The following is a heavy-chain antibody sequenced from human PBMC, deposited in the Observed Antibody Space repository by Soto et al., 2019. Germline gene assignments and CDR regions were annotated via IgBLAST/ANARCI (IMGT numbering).Heavy chain of an antibody. CDR2: INAGNGNT. Sequence: ASVKVSCKASGYTFTSYAMHWVRQAPGQRLEWMGWINAGNGNTKYSQKFQGRVTITRDTSASTAYMELSSLRSEDTAVYYCARPLGHSGYDFPFDYRGQGTLVTVSS. CDR3: ARPLGHSGYDFPFDY. J-gene: IGHJ4*02. V-gene: IGHV1-3*01. D-gene: IGHD5-12*01. CDR1: GYTFTSYA.